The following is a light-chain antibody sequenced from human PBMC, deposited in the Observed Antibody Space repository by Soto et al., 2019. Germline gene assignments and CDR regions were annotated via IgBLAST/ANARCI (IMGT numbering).Light chain of an antibody. CDR1: QSVSSN. CDR3: QQYNNWPPT. Sequence: EIVMTQSPATLSVSPGERATLSCRASQSVSSNLAWYQQKPGQAPRLLIYGASTRATGIPARSSGSGSGTGFTLNISSLQSEDFAGYYGQQYNNWPPTFGGGTKVEIK. V-gene: IGKV3-15*01. J-gene: IGKJ4*01. CDR2: GAS.